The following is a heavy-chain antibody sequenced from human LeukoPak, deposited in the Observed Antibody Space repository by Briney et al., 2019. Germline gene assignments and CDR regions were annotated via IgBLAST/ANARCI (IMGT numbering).Heavy chain of an antibody. Sequence: SETLSLTCTVSDGSISGYYWTWIRQPPGKGLEWIGYIYSSGSTNYNPSFKSRVTISVDTSKNQFSLRLSSVTAADTAVYYCARHRYTSSSSYFDFWGQGTLVTVSS. D-gene: IGHD6-6*01. CDR1: DGSISGYY. CDR3: ARHRYTSSSSYFDF. V-gene: IGHV4-59*08. CDR2: IYSSGST. J-gene: IGHJ4*02.